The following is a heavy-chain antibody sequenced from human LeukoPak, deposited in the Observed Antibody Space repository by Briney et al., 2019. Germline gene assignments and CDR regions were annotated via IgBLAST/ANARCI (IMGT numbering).Heavy chain of an antibody. CDR3: ARSSPIVVVPAATSRAYNWFDP. Sequence: AAVKVSCKDSGGTFSSYAISWVRQAPGQGLEWMGGVIPIFGTANYAQRFQGRDTITTDESTRTAYMELSSLRSEDTAVYYCARSSPIVVVPAATSRAYNWFDPWGQGTLATVSS. V-gene: IGHV1-69*05. CDR2: VIPIFGTA. D-gene: IGHD2-2*01. CDR1: GGTFSSYA. J-gene: IGHJ5*02.